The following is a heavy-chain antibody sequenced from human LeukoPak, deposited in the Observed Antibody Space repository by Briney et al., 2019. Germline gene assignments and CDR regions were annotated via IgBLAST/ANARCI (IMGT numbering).Heavy chain of an antibody. Sequence: GGSLRLSCAASGFTFSSYTMNWVRQAPGKGLEWVSSISGSSSYIYYADSVKGRFTISRDNAKNSLYLQMNSLRVDDTAIYYCARDPIVGDTGGGDYWGQGTLVTVSS. J-gene: IGHJ4*02. CDR3: ARDPIVGDTGGGDY. V-gene: IGHV3-21*01. D-gene: IGHD1-26*01. CDR1: GFTFSSYT. CDR2: ISGSSSYI.